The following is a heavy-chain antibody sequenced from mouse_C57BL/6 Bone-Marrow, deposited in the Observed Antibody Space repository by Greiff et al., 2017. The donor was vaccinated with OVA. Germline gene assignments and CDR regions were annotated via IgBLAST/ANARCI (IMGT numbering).Heavy chain of an antibody. Sequence: QVHVKQSGPGLVQPSQSLSITCTVSGFSLTSYGVHWVRQSPGKGLEWLGVIWSGGSTDYNAAFISRLSISKDNSKSQVFFKMNSLQADDTAIYYCARAYYSNYVAWFAYWGQGTLVTVSA. CDR3: ARAYYSNYVAWFAY. J-gene: IGHJ3*01. D-gene: IGHD2-5*01. CDR2: IWSGGST. CDR1: GFSLTSYG. V-gene: IGHV2-2*01.